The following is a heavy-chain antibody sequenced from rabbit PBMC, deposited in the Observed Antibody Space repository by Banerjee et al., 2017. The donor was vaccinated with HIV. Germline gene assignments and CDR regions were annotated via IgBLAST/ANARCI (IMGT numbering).Heavy chain of an antibody. Sequence: QSLEESGGDLVKPGASLTLTCTASGFDISSGYMCWVRQAPGKGLEWIACIYAGGSGSTYYASWAKGRFTISKTSSTTVTLQMTSLTVADTATYFCARGLVGYAGDGYDRTYFTLWGPGTLVTVS. CDR1: GFDISSGY. D-gene: IGHD4-2*01. V-gene: IGHV1S40*01. CDR2: IYAGGSGST. CDR3: ARGLVGYAGDGYDRTYFTL. J-gene: IGHJ4*01.